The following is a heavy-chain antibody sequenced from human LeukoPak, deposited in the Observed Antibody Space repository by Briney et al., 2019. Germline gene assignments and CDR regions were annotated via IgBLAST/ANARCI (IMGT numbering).Heavy chain of an antibody. V-gene: IGHV3-23*01. Sequence: SGGSLRLSCAASGFTFSSYAMSWVRQAPGKGLEWVSAISGNGGSTYYADSVKGRFTISRDNSKNTLYLQMNSLRAEDTAVYYCAKDTMVRGVITNFDYWGQGTLVTVSS. CDR3: AKDTMVRGVITNFDY. D-gene: IGHD3-10*01. CDR1: GFTFSSYA. J-gene: IGHJ4*02. CDR2: ISGNGGST.